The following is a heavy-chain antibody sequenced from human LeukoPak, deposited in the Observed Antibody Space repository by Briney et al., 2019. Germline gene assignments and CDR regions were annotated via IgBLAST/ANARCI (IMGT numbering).Heavy chain of an antibody. Sequence: GGSLRLSCAASGFTFSSYAMSWVRQAPGKGLEWVSYISSSGSTIYYADSVKGRFTISRDNAKNSLYLQMNSLRAEDTAVYYCARVVTLYRYYYMDVWGKGTTVTVSS. CDR1: GFTFSSYA. D-gene: IGHD4-11*01. CDR3: ARVVTLYRYYYMDV. V-gene: IGHV3-48*04. CDR2: ISSSGSTI. J-gene: IGHJ6*03.